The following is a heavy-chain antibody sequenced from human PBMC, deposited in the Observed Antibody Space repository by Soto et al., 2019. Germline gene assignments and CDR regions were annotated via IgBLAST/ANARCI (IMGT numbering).Heavy chain of an antibody. CDR3: ARLLTEGATFREDAFDL. D-gene: IGHD3-9*01. CDR1: RYTFTSHG. Sequence: QIQLVQSGGDVKTPGASVKVSCTTSRYTFTSHGIAWVRQAPGQGLKWMGWISTFNGKTDYAQKFQGRVTMTADTVTSTVQMELRSLRSDDTAVYYCARLLTEGATFREDAFDLWGQGTKVTVSS. CDR2: ISTFNGKT. J-gene: IGHJ3*01. V-gene: IGHV1-18*01.